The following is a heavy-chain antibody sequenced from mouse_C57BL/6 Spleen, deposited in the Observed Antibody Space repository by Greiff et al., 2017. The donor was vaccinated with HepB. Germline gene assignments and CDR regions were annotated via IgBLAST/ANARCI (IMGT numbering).Heavy chain of an antibody. V-gene: IGHV5-16*01. Sequence: EVQLVESEGGLVQPGSSMKLSCTASGFTFSDYYMAWVRQVPEKGLEWVANINYDGSSTYYLDSLKSRFILSRDNAKNILYLQMSSLKSEDTATYYCARDDGYHFDYWGQGTTLTVSS. CDR3: ARDDGYHFDY. D-gene: IGHD2-3*01. CDR2: INYDGSST. CDR1: GFTFSDYY. J-gene: IGHJ2*01.